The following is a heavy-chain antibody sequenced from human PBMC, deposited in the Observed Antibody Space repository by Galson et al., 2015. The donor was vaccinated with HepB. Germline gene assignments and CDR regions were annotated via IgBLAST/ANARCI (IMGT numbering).Heavy chain of an antibody. V-gene: IGHV3-21*01. Sequence: SLRLSCAASGFTFSSYSMSWVRQAPGKGPEWVSSISSSSGYIYYADSVNGRFTISRDNAKNSLYLQMNSLRAEDTGVYYCARGGRDHSGSWYSFDNWGQGTLVTVSS. CDR2: ISSSSGYI. CDR1: GFTFSSYS. J-gene: IGHJ4*02. D-gene: IGHD6-13*01. CDR3: ARGGRDHSGSWYSFDN.